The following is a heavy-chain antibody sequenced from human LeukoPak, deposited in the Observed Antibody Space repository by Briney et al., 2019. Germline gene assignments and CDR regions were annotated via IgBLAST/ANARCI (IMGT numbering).Heavy chain of an antibody. CDR3: ARDEDIVVVVPSIDY. CDR2: ISYDGSNK. J-gene: IGHJ4*02. CDR1: GFTFSSYA. Sequence: PGRSLRLSCAASGFTFSSYAMHWVRQAPGKRLEWVAVISYDGSNKYYADSVKGRFTISRDNSENTLYLQMNSLRAEDTAVYYCARDEDIVVVVPSIDYWGQGTLVTVSS. D-gene: IGHD2-15*01. V-gene: IGHV3-30-3*01.